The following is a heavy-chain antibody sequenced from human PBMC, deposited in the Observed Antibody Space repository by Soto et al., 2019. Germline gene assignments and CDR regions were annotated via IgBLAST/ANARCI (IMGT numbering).Heavy chain of an antibody. D-gene: IGHD5-12*01. CDR1: GFTFSSSA. CDR3: AKIRGYDLGSTNVQH. V-gene: IGHV3-23*01. J-gene: IGHJ1*01. Sequence: EVQLLESGGGLVQPGGSLRLSCAASGFTFSSSAMSWVRQAPGKGLDWVSAISGNGDTTYYADSVKGRFTISRDISKNTLYLHMNSLRAEDTAVYYCAKIRGYDLGSTNVQHWGQGTLVTVSS. CDR2: ISGNGDTT.